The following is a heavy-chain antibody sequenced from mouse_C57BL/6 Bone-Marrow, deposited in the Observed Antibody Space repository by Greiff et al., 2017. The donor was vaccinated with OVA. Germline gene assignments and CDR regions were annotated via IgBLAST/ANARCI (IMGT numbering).Heavy chain of an antibody. CDR2: IHPNSGST. CDR3: ARLAGTDWYFDV. J-gene: IGHJ1*03. D-gene: IGHD4-1*01. V-gene: IGHV1-64*01. CDR1: GYTFTSYW. Sequence: VQLQQPGAELVKPGASVKLSCKASGYTFTSYWMHWVKQRPGQGLEWIGMIHPNSGSTNYNEKFKSKATLTVDKSSSTSYMHLSSLTSEDSAVYYCARLAGTDWYFDVWGTGTTVTVSS.